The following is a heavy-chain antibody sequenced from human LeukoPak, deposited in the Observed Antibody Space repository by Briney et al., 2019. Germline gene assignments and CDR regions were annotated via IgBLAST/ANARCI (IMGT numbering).Heavy chain of an antibody. CDR1: GGSISSYY. Sequence: SETLSLTCTVSGGSISSYYWSWIRQPAGKGLEWIGRIYTSGSTNYNPSLKSRVTISVDTSKNQFSLKLSSVTAADTAVYYCARPLRCSGNNCYMDNWFDPWGQGSLVTVSS. CDR2: IYTSGST. V-gene: IGHV4-4*07. J-gene: IGHJ5*02. CDR3: ARPLRCSGNNCYMDNWFDP. D-gene: IGHD2-2*02.